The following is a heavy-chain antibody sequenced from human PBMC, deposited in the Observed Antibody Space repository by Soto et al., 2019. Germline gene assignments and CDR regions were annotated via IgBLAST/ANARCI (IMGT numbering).Heavy chain of an antibody. Sequence: QVQLQESGPGLVKPSETLSLTCTVSGGSISSYYWSWIRQPPGKGLEWIGYIYYRGSTNYNPSLKSRVPISVATSKNQFSLKLSSVTAADTAVYYCASSAYCGGDCYPYYYYYYMDVWGKGTTVTVSS. CDR3: ASSAYCGGDCYPYYYYYYMDV. CDR2: IYYRGST. V-gene: IGHV4-59*08. J-gene: IGHJ6*03. CDR1: GGSISSYY. D-gene: IGHD2-21*01.